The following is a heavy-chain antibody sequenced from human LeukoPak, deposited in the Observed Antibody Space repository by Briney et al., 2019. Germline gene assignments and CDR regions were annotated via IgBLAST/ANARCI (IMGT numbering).Heavy chain of an antibody. J-gene: IGHJ5*02. CDR2: ISGSGGST. V-gene: IGHV3-23*01. CDR1: GFTFSSYA. CDR3: AKEPTITIFGPEDP. D-gene: IGHD3-3*01. Sequence: RPGGSLRLSCAASGFTFSSYAMSWVRQAPGKGLEWVSAISGSGGSTYYADSVKGRFTISRDNSKNTLYPQMNSLRAEDTAVYYCAKEPTITIFGPEDPWGQGTLVTVSS.